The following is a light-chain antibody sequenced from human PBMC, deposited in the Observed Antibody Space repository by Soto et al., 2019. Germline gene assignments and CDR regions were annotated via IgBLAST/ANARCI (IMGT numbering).Light chain of an antibody. Sequence: EIVLTQSPGTLSLSPGERATLSCRASQSVSSSYLAWYQQKPGQAPRLLIYGASSRATGIPDRFSGSGSGTDFTLTISRLEPEDFAVYYCQQYGSSPGTFGQGPKLDIK. V-gene: IGKV3-20*01. CDR2: GAS. CDR1: QSVSSSY. J-gene: IGKJ1*01. CDR3: QQYGSSPGT.